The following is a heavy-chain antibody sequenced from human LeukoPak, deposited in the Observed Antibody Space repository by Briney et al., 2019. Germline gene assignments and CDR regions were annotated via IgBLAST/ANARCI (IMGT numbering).Heavy chain of an antibody. CDR1: GGSISSSSYY. CDR3: ARPPAPFAWCDP. J-gene: IGHJ5*02. D-gene: IGHD2-2*01. Sequence: PSETLSLTCTVSGGSISSSSYYWGWIRQPPGKGLEWIGSISYRGSTYSNPSRKSRVTISVDTSKNQFSLKPSSVTAADTAVYYCARPPAPFAWCDPRGQGTLVTVSS. CDR2: ISYRGST. V-gene: IGHV4-39*01.